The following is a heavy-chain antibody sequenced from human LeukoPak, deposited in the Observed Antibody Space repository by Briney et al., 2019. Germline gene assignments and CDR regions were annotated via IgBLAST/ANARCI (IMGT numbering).Heavy chain of an antibody. D-gene: IGHD1-20*01. J-gene: IGHJ4*02. CDR3: AKTGNYNWNGFDY. Sequence: GRSLRLSCAASRFTFSNYGMHWVRQAPGKGLEWVAIISYDGSNKNYADSVKGRFTISRDNSKNTLYLQMNSLRVEDSAVYYCAKTGNYNWNGFDYWGQGTLVTVSS. CDR1: RFTFSNYG. CDR2: ISYDGSNK. V-gene: IGHV3-30*18.